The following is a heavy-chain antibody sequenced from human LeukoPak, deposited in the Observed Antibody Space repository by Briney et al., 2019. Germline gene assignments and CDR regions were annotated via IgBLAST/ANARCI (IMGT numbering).Heavy chain of an antibody. CDR3: ARDLVVVTGIPGYYYGMDV. V-gene: IGHV3-21*01. CDR1: GFTFSSHS. CDR2: ITSSGSYI. Sequence: AETLTLTCAASGFTFSSHSRNWVRQPPGKGLEWVSSITSSGSYIFYADSVAGRFTISRDNAKNALYLQMNRLRAEDTAGYYCARDLVVVTGIPGYYYGMDVWGQGTTVTVPS. J-gene: IGHJ6*02. D-gene: IGHD2-21*02.